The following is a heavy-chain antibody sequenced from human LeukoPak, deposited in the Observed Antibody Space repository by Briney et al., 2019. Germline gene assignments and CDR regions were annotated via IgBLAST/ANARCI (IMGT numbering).Heavy chain of an antibody. CDR1: GGSISSNSYY. J-gene: IGHJ3*02. V-gene: IGHV4-39*07. D-gene: IGHD6-6*01. CDR2: IYYSGST. CDR3: ARDGYSSSSGDAFDI. Sequence: PSETLSLTCTVSGGSISSNSYYWGWIRQPPGKGLEWIGCIYYSGSTYYNPSLKSRVTISVDTSKNQFSLKLSSVTAADTAVYYCARDGYSSSSGDAFDIWGQGTMVTVSS.